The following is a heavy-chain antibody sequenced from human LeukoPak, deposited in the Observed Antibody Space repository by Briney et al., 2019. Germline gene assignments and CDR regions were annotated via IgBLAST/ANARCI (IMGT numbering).Heavy chain of an antibody. CDR2: ITSGSSYA. CDR1: GFTFSNSA. V-gene: IGHV3-21*01. CDR3: ARGKYTVLTANDAFDI. Sequence: GGSLRLSCAASGFTFSNSAMNWVRQAPGKGLEWVSSITSGSSYAYYADSVKGRFTISRDNAQNSLHLQMNSLRTEDTALYYCARGKYTVLTANDAFDIWGQGTMVTVSS. D-gene: IGHD4-11*01. J-gene: IGHJ3*02.